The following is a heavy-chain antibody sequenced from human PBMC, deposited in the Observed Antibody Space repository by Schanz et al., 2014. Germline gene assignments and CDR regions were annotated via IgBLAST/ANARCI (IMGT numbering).Heavy chain of an antibody. J-gene: IGHJ4*02. Sequence: EVQLVESGGGLVKPGGSLRLSCATSGFSVGNKYMNWVRQAPGKGLEWVANIKHDGSVKDYVDSVEGRFTISRDNAKRSLFLQMNSLRVEDTAVYFCVSQTGSPNYWGQGTLVTVSS. V-gene: IGHV3-7*01. CDR1: GFSVGNKY. D-gene: IGHD6-13*01. CDR2: IKHDGSVK. CDR3: VSQTGSPNY.